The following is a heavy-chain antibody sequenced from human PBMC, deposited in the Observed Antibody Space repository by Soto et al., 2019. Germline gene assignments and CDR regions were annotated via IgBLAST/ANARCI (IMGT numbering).Heavy chain of an antibody. V-gene: IGHV1-18*04. J-gene: IGHJ6*02. Sequence: GASVKVSCKASGYTFTSYGISWVRQAPGQGLEWMGWISGKTAKTNYAQNLQGRVTITTDTSTSTAYMELRSLRSDDTAVYYCARVPREIILVGMDVWGQGTTVTVS. CDR3: ARVPREIILVGMDV. D-gene: IGHD2-2*01. CDR1: GYTFTSYG. CDR2: ISGKTAKT.